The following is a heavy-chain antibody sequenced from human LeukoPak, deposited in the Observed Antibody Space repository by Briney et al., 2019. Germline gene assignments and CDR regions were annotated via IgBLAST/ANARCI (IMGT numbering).Heavy chain of an antibody. CDR2: INPNSGGT. Sequence: ASVKVSCKASGYTFTGYYMHWVRQAPGQGLEWMGWINPNSGGTNYAQKFQGRVTMTRDTSISTAYMELSRLRSDDTAVYYCARDYSSSSNYYYYGMDVWGQGTTATVSS. V-gene: IGHV1-2*02. CDR1: GYTFTGYY. J-gene: IGHJ6*02. D-gene: IGHD6-6*01. CDR3: ARDYSSSSNYYYYGMDV.